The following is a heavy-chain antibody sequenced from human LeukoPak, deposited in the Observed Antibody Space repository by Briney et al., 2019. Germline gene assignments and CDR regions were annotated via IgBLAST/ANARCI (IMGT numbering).Heavy chain of an antibody. J-gene: IGHJ4*02. CDR3: PGGNYDFWM. CDR2: IIGSATNT. CDR1: GFTFTNYA. Sequence: GGSLRLSCAASGFTFTNYAMGSVRQAPEEGREWVSGIIGSATNTYYADSVKGRLTISKDTSKNTLYMQITRLTAQTPAVYYCPGGNYDFWMWGQGTLVTVSS. D-gene: IGHD3-3*01. V-gene: IGHV3-23*01.